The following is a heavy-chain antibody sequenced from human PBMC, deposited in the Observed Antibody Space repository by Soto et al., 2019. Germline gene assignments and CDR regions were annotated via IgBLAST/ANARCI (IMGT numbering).Heavy chain of an antibody. CDR1: GYTFTSYA. J-gene: IGHJ4*02. CDR3: ARDRIWFGELPFDY. D-gene: IGHD3-10*01. V-gene: IGHV1-3*01. Sequence: QVPLVQSGAEVKKPGASVKVSCKASGYTFTSYAMHWVRQAPGQRLEWMGWINAGNGNTKYSQKFQGRVTITRDTSASTAYMELSSLRSEDTAVYYCARDRIWFGELPFDYWGQGTLVTVSS. CDR2: INAGNGNT.